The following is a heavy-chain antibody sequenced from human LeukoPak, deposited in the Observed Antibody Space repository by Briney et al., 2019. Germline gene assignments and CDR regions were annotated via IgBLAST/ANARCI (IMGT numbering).Heavy chain of an antibody. Sequence: GGSLRLSCAASGFTFSSYWMSWVRQAPGKGLEWVANIKQDGSEKYYVDSVKGRFTISRDNSKNTLYLQMNSLRAEDTAVYYCAKVLYYYDSSGWLDYWGQGTLVTVSS. CDR1: GFTFSSYW. CDR2: IKQDGSEK. J-gene: IGHJ4*02. CDR3: AKVLYYYDSSGWLDY. D-gene: IGHD3-22*01. V-gene: IGHV3-7*01.